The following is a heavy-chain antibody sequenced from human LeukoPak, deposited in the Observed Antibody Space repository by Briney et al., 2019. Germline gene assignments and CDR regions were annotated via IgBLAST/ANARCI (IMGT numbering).Heavy chain of an antibody. V-gene: IGHV4-39*01. CDR1: GGSISSSHW. CDR2: IYYSGST. J-gene: IGHJ4*02. Sequence: PSETLSLTCAVSGGSISSSHWWSWVRQPPGKGLEWIGSIYYSGSTYYNPSLKSRVTISVDTSKNQFSLKLSSVTAADTAVYYCARHAVDTAMAAVDYWGQGTLVTVSS. D-gene: IGHD5-18*01. CDR3: ARHAVDTAMAAVDY.